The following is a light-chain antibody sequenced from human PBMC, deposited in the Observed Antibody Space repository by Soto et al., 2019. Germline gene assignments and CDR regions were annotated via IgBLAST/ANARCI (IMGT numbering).Light chain of an antibody. CDR1: QSVSSSY. V-gene: IGKV3-20*01. Sequence: EIVLTQSPGTLSLSPGERATLSCRASQSVSSSYLAWYQQKPGQAPRLLIYGASSRATGIPDRFSGSRSGTDFTLTISRLEPEDFAVYYCQQYGSSTGVTFGPGTKVDIK. CDR3: QQYGSSTGVT. CDR2: GAS. J-gene: IGKJ3*01.